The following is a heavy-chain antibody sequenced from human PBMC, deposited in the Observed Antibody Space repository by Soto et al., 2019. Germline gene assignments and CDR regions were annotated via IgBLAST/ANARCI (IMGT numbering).Heavy chain of an antibody. CDR3: VKDESINWYYFDL. J-gene: IGHJ4*02. CDR2: INWDSGSI. CDR1: GFTFDDYA. Sequence: SLRLSCAASGFTFDDYAMHWVRQVPGKGLEWVSGINWDSGSIGYGDSVKGRFAISRDNAKNSLHLQMNSLSAEDTAFYYCVKDESINWYYFDLWGQGTLVTVSS. V-gene: IGHV3-9*01. D-gene: IGHD6-13*01.